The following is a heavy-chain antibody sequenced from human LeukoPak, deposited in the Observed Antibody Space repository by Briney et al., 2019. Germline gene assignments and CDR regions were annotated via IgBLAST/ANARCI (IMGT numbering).Heavy chain of an antibody. Sequence: SETLSLTCTVSGDSINIYYWTWIRQPPGKGLEWIGYIYYSGSTNYNPSLKSRVTTSVDTSKNQFSLKLDSVTAADTAVYYCARQVPYTSRPDYWGQGTLVTVSS. J-gene: IGHJ4*02. CDR3: ARQVPYTSRPDY. CDR1: GDSINIYY. CDR2: IYYSGST. V-gene: IGHV4-59*08. D-gene: IGHD2-2*01.